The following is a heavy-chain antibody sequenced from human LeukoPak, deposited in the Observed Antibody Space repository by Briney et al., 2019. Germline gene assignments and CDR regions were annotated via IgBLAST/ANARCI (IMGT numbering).Heavy chain of an antibody. D-gene: IGHD4-17*01. CDR2: IYHSGST. CDR3: ARGSGGDYVTDDAFDI. V-gene: IGHV4-30-2*01. Sequence: PSQTLSLTCAVSGGSISSGGYSWSWIRQPPGKGLEWIGYIYHSGSTYYNPSLKSRVTISVDRSKNQFSLKLSSVTAADTAVYYCARGSGGDYVTDDAFDIWGQGTMVTVPS. J-gene: IGHJ3*02. CDR1: GGSISSGGYS.